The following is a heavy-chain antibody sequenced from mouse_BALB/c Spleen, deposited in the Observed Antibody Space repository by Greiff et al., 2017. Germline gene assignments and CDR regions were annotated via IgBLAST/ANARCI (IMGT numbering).Heavy chain of an antibody. CDR1: GDSITSGY. J-gene: IGHJ2*01. Sequence: EVQLQQSGPSLVKPSQTLSLTCSVTGDSITSGYWNWIRKFPGNKLEYMGYISYSGSTYYNPSLKSRISITRDTSKNQYYLQLNSVTTEDTATYYCARAEMVRDYFDYWGQGTTLTVSS. D-gene: IGHD2-1*01. V-gene: IGHV3-8*02. CDR3: ARAEMVRDYFDY. CDR2: ISYSGST.